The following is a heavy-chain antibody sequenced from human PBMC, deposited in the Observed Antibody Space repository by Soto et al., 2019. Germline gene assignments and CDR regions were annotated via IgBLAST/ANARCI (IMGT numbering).Heavy chain of an antibody. J-gene: IGHJ3*02. V-gene: IGHV6-1*01. CDR2: TYYRSKWYN. D-gene: IGHD3-16*02. CDR1: GDSVSSNSAA. Sequence: SQTLSLTCAISGDSVSSNSAAWNWIRQCPSRGLEWLGRTYYRSKWYNDYAVSVKSRITINPDTSKNQFSLQLNSVTPEDTAVYYCARDPYYDYIWGSYRFVAFDIWGQGTMVTVSS. CDR3: ARDPYYDYIWGSYRFVAFDI.